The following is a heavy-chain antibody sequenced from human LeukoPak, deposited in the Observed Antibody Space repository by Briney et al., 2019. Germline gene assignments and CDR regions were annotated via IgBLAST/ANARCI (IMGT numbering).Heavy chain of an antibody. Sequence: ASVKVSCKASGYTFTGYYMHWVRQAPGQGLEWMGWINPNSGGTNYAQKFQGWVTMTRDTSISTAYMELSRLRSDDTAVYYCARGRQLERQGDLFDSWGQGTLVTVSS. CDR1: GYTFTGYY. CDR2: INPNSGGT. CDR3: ARGRQLERQGDLFDS. D-gene: IGHD1-1*01. V-gene: IGHV1-2*04. J-gene: IGHJ4*02.